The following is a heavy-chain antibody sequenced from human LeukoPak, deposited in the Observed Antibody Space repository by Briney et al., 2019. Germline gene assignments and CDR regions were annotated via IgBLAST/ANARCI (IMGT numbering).Heavy chain of an antibody. J-gene: IGHJ5*02. CDR2: INPNSGGT. Sequence: ASVKVSCRASGYTFTGYYMHWVRQAPGQGLEWMGWINPNSGGTNYAQKFQGRVTMTRDTSISTAYMELSRLRSGDTAVYYCARDRPDIVVVPAATYNWFDPWGQGTLVTASS. D-gene: IGHD2-2*01. CDR1: GYTFTGYY. V-gene: IGHV1-2*02. CDR3: ARDRPDIVVVPAATYNWFDP.